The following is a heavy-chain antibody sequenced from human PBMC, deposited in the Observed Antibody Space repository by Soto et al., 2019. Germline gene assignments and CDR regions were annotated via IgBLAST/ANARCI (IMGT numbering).Heavy chain of an antibody. Sequence: SETLSLTRTVPGVSTRNYIWSWIRQPPGKGLGWIGYIYYSGSTNYNPSLKSRVTISVDTSKNQFSLKLSSVTAADTAVYYCARVTDSSGYYYVLTADYFDYWGQGTLVTVSS. CDR3: ARVTDSSGYYYVLTADYFDY. J-gene: IGHJ4*02. CDR1: GVSTRNYI. D-gene: IGHD3-22*01. V-gene: IGHV4-59*01. CDR2: IYYSGST.